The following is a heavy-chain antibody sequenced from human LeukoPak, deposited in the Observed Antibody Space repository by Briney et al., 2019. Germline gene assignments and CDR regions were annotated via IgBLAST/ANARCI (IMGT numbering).Heavy chain of an antibody. CDR1: GGSISSGGYS. Sequence: PSETLSLTCAVSGGSISSGGYSWSWIRQPPGKGLEWIGYIHNSGSTKYNPSLQSRVTISVDTSKNQLSLNLSSVSAADTAVYYCARLVLKFGAVIDSYWHFDLWGRGTLVTVSS. J-gene: IGHJ2*01. D-gene: IGHD3-16*02. V-gene: IGHV4-61*08. CDR3: ARLVLKFGAVIDSYWHFDL. CDR2: IHNSGST.